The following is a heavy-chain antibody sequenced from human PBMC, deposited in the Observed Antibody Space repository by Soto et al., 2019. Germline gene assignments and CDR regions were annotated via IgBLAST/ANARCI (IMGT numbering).Heavy chain of an antibody. D-gene: IGHD2-21*02. CDR1: GGSISGFY. Sequence: SETLSLTCTVSGGSISGFYWSWIRQPPGKGLEWIGYIYYSGSTNYNPSLESRVTISVDTSKNQFSLKLTSLSAADTAVYFCARDLWGYCGTDCYPLDVWGQGTTVTVSS. V-gene: IGHV4-59*12. CDR3: ARDLWGYCGTDCYPLDV. CDR2: IYYSGST. J-gene: IGHJ6*01.